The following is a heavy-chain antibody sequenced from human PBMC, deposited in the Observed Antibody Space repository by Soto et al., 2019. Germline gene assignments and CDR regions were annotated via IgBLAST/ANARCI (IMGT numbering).Heavy chain of an antibody. V-gene: IGHV1-8*01. CDR2: MNPNSGNT. J-gene: IGHJ3*02. CDR1: GYTFTSYD. D-gene: IGHD4-17*01. Sequence: ASVKVSCKASGYTFTSYDINWVRQATGQGLEWMGWMNPNSGNTGYAQKFQDRVTLTRNTSISTAHMELSSLRSEDTAVYYCGKADYGDSHVFVIGGKGKMVPVS. CDR3: GKADYGDSHVFVI.